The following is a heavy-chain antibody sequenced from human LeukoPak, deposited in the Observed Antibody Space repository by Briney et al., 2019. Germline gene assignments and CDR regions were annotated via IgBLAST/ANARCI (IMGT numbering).Heavy chain of an antibody. V-gene: IGHV3-23*01. D-gene: IGHD6-19*01. Sequence: GGSLRLSCAATGVTFSSYAMSGVRQAPGKGLEWVSTISSSGVSTYYADSVEGRFTISRDTSKNTLYLQMKSLRGEATAVYYCARDSSGWFDDSWYDPWSQRTLVTASS. CDR1: GVTFSSYA. J-gene: IGHJ5*01. CDR3: ARDSSGWFDDSWYDP. CDR2: ISSSGVST.